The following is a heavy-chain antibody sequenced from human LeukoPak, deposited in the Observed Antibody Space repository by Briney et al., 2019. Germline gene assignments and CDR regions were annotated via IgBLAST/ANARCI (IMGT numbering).Heavy chain of an antibody. D-gene: IGHD3-3*01. CDR3: ARGRITIFGVVIHNDAFDI. Sequence: SETLSLTCAVYGGSFSAFYWSWIRQPPEKGLEWIGEISHSGSTNYNPSLKSRVSISVDTSKNQLSLKLRSVTAADTAVYYCARGRITIFGVVIHNDAFDIWGQGTMVTVSS. CDR2: ISHSGST. CDR1: GGSFSAFY. J-gene: IGHJ3*02. V-gene: IGHV4-34*01.